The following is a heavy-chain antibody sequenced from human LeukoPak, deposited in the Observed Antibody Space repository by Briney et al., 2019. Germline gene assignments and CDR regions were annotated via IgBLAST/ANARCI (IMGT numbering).Heavy chain of an antibody. J-gene: IGHJ4*02. CDR2: ISSSSSYI. V-gene: IGHV3-21*01. Sequence: GGSLRLSCAASGFTFSSYSMNWVRQAPGKGLEWVSSISSSSSYIYYADSVKGRFTISRDNAKNSLYLQMNSLTAEDTAVYYCARDHDYGDYNFDYRGQGTLVTVSS. CDR3: ARDHDYGDYNFDY. D-gene: IGHD4-17*01. CDR1: GFTFSSYS.